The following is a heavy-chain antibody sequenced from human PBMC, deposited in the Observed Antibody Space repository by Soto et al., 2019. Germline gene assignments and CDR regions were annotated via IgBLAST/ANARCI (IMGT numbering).Heavy chain of an antibody. V-gene: IGHV3-23*01. D-gene: IGHD1-26*01. Sequence: EVQLLESGGGLVQPGGSLRLSCAASGFTFSSYAMSWVRQAPGKGLEWVSAISGSGGSTYYADSVKGRLTISRDNTKNTLYMQMNSLRAEDTAVYYCAKDNSHSGSYGGRDAFDIWGQGTMVTVSS. J-gene: IGHJ3*02. CDR1: GFTFSSYA. CDR2: ISGSGGST. CDR3: AKDNSHSGSYGGRDAFDI.